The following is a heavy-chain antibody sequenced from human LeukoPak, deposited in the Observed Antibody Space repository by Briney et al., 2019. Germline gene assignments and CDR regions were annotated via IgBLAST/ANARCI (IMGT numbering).Heavy chain of an antibody. J-gene: IGHJ3*02. D-gene: IGHD2-15*01. CDR2: ISSSSSYT. V-gene: IGHV3-11*05. Sequence: GGSLRLSCAASGFTFSDYYMSWIRQAPGKGLEWVSYISSSSSYTNYADSVKGRFTVSRDNAKNSLYLQMNSLRAEDTAVYYCARDLLAAAFDIWGQGTMVTVSS. CDR1: GFTFSDYY. CDR3: ARDLLAAAFDI.